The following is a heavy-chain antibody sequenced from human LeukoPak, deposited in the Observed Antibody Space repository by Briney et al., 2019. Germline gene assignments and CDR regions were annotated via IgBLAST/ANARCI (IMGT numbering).Heavy chain of an antibody. V-gene: IGHV1-69*01. CDR1: GGTFSSYA. CDR2: IIPIFGTA. CDR3: AAVVVRGLDY. Sequence: GSSVKVSCKASGGTFSSYAISWVRQAPGQGLEWMGGIIPIFGTANYAQKFQGRVTITADESTSTAYMELSSLRSEDTAVHYCAAVVVRGLDYWGQGTLVTVSS. J-gene: IGHJ4*02. D-gene: IGHD3-10*01.